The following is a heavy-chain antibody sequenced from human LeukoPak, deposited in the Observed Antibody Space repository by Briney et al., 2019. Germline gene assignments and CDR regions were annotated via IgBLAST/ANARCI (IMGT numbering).Heavy chain of an antibody. CDR3: ARDGFADFWSGYYRGRRYYYYMDV. CDR2: INHSGST. CDR1: GGSFSGYY. V-gene: IGHV4-34*01. J-gene: IGHJ6*03. Sequence: SETLSLTCAVYGGSFSGYYWSWIRQPPGKGLEWIGEINHSGSTNYNPSLKSRVTISVDTSKNQFSLKLSSVTAADTAVYYCARDGFADFWSGYYRGRRYYYYMDVWGKGTTVTVSS. D-gene: IGHD3-3*01.